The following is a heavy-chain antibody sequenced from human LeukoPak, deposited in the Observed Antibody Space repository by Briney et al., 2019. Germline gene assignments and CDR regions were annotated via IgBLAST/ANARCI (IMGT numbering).Heavy chain of an antibody. CDR3: AKVYSSGWYGLPFGD. V-gene: IGHV3-23*01. Sequence: GGSLRLSCAASGFTFSSYAMSWVRQARGKGLEWVSAISGSGGSTYYADSVKGRFTISRDNSKNTLYLQMNSLRAEDTAVYYCAKVYSSGWYGLPFGDWGQGTLVTVSS. CDR2: ISGSGGST. D-gene: IGHD6-19*01. J-gene: IGHJ4*02. CDR1: GFTFSSYA.